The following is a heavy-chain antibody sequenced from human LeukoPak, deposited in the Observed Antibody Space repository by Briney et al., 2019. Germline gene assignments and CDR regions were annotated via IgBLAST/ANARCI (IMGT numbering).Heavy chain of an antibody. CDR1: GYTFTGYY. CDR2: INPNSGGT. J-gene: IGHJ4*02. Sequence: ASVKVSCKASGYTFTGYYMHWVRQAPGQGLEWMGWINPNSGGTNYAQKFQGRVTMTRDTSISTAYMELSRLRSDDTAVYYCARDLVGSRTGYSSGAWDYWGQGTLVTVSS. CDR3: ARDLVGSRTGYSSGAWDY. D-gene: IGHD3/OR15-3a*01. V-gene: IGHV1-2*02.